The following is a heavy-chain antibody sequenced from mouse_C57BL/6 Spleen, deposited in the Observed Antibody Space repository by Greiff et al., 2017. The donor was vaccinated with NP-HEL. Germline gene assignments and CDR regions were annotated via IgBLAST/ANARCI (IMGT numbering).Heavy chain of an antibody. V-gene: IGHV1-39*01. D-gene: IGHD2-4*01. J-gene: IGHJ1*03. CDR2: INPNYGTT. CDR3: ARAGYEYDGYFDV. CDR1: GYSFTDYN. Sequence: EVQLQESGPELVKPGASVKISCKASGYSFTDYNMNWVQQSNGQCLEWICVINPNYGTTSYNQKFKGNATLPVDQSSSTAYMQLNSLTSEDSAVYDCARAGYEYDGYFDVWGTGTTVTVSA.